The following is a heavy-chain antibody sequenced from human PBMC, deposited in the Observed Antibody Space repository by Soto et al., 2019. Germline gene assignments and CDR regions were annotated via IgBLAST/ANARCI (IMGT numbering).Heavy chain of an antibody. D-gene: IGHD2-15*01. J-gene: IGHJ3*01. CDR3: ARGYCGGGGCYLRRDAFDV. V-gene: IGHV3-21*04. CDR1: GFTFSAYH. Sequence: EVQLVESGGGLVMPGGSLRLSCAASGFTFSAYHMNWVRQAPGKGLEGVSSINPSSSHIYYADSVRGRFTISRDDSKNSVSLQMNSLRTEDSALYYCARGYCGGGGCYLRRDAFDVWGQGTMVTVSS. CDR2: INPSSSHI.